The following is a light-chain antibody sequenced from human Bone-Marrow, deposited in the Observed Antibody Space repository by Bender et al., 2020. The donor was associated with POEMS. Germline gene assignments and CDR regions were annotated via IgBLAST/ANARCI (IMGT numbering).Light chain of an antibody. Sequence: YVLTQPPSVSVAPGQTARMTCGGNNIVSKSVHWYQQKPGQAPVLVVFDDSDRPSGIPERFSGSKSGNTASLTISGLQPEDETDYYCCSYAGYYTIFGGGTKLTVL. V-gene: IGLV3-21*02. J-gene: IGLJ2*01. CDR3: CSYAGYYTI. CDR1: NIVSKS. CDR2: DDS.